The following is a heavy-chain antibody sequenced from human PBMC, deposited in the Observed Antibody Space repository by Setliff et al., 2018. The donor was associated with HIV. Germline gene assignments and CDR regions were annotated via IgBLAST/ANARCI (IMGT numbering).Heavy chain of an antibody. CDR2: IYPSGSIHPSGAT. J-gene: IGHJ3*02. Sequence: KSSETPSLTCAVSRSYISGSYYWAWIRQPPGKGLEWIGNIYPSGSIHPSGATNYNPSLKSRVTISVDTSKNQFSLKLSSVTAADTAVYYCARDRTGLRPTGALDIWGQGTMVTVSS. V-gene: IGHV4-38-2*02. D-gene: IGHD4-17*01. CDR1: RSYISGSYY. CDR3: ARDRTGLRPTGALDI.